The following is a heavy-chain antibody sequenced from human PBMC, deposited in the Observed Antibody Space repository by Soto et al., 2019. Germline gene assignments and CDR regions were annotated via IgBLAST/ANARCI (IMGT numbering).Heavy chain of an antibody. Sequence: SETVSLTCAVYGGSFSGYYWSWIRQPPGKGLEWIGEINHSGSTNYNPSLKSRVTISVDTSKNQFSLKLSSVTAADTAVYYCARGPWGIAVAGDYYYYGMDVWGQGTTVT. CDR1: GGSFSGYY. J-gene: IGHJ6*02. D-gene: IGHD6-19*01. CDR3: ARGPWGIAVAGDYYYYGMDV. CDR2: INHSGST. V-gene: IGHV4-34*01.